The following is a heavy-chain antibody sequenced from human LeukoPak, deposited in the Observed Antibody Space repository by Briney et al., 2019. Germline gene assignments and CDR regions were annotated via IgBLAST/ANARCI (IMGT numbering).Heavy chain of an antibody. D-gene: IGHD6-19*01. J-gene: IGHJ4*02. Sequence: GGSLRLSCAASGFTFSSYAMSWVRQAPGKGLEWVSAISGSGGSTYYADSVKGRFTISRDSAKNSLYLQMNSLRAEDTALYYCAKDMRTVAGMGGGYYFDYWGQGTLVTVSS. CDR3: AKDMRTVAGMGGGYYFDY. V-gene: IGHV3-23*01. CDR1: GFTFSSYA. CDR2: ISGSGGST.